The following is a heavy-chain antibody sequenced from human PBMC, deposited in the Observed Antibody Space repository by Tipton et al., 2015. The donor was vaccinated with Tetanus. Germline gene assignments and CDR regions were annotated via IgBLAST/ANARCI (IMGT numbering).Heavy chain of an antibody. V-gene: IGHV4-59*08. CDR3: VRHVSGMFSGFDSKF. Sequence: TLSLTCTISGGSISRFYWGWIRQPPGKGLEWIGHAYYSGSTNYNPSLKSRVSISVDTSNDQFSLRLGSVTAADTAVYYCVRHVSGMFSGFDSKFWGQGTLVAVSS. CDR1: GGSISRFY. D-gene: IGHD5-12*01. CDR2: AYYSGST. J-gene: IGHJ4*02.